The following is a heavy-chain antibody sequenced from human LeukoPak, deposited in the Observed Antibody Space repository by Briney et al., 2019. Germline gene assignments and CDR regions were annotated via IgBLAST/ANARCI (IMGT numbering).Heavy chain of an antibody. D-gene: IGHD2-21*01. CDR2: INHSGST. V-gene: IGHV4-34*01. CDR1: GGSFSGYY. Sequence: PSETLSLTCAVYGGSFSGYYWSWIRQPPGKGLEWIGEINHSGSTNYNPSLKSRVTISVDTSKNQFSLKLSSVTAADTAVYYCARDGHIASDAFDIWGQGTMVTVSS. CDR3: ARDGHIASDAFDI. J-gene: IGHJ3*02.